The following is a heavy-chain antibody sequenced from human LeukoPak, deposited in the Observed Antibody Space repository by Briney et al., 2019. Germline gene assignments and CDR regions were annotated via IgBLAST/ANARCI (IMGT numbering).Heavy chain of an antibody. CDR1: GGTFSSYA. V-gene: IGHV1-69*01. CDR2: NIPIFGTA. CDR3: ARVFYDILTGYYDWFDP. J-gene: IGHJ5*02. D-gene: IGHD3-9*01. Sequence: SVKVSCKASGGTFSSYAISWVRQAPGQGLEWMGGNIPIFGTANYAQKFQGRVTITADESTSTAYMELSSMRSEDTAVYYCARVFYDILTGYYDWFDPWGQGTLVTVSS.